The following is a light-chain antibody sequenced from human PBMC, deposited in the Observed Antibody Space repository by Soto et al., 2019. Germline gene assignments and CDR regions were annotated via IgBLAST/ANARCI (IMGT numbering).Light chain of an antibody. CDR2: EGI. V-gene: IGLV2-23*01. J-gene: IGLJ1*01. Sequence: QSVLAQPASVSGSPGQSITISCTGTSSDIGTYNLVSWYQHYPGKAPKLMIYEGIKRPSGVSNRFSGSKSGNTAFLTISGLQAEDEADYYCCSYAGSSTLVFGTGTKV. CDR3: CSYAGSSTLV. CDR1: SSDIGTYNL.